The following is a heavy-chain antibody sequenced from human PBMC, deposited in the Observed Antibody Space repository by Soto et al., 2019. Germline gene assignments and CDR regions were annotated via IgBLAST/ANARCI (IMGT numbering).Heavy chain of an antibody. V-gene: IGHV1-18*01. CDR2: ISAYNGNT. CDR1: GYSFTSYG. Sequence: QVQLVQSGAEVKKPGASVKVSCKASGYSFTSYGISWVRQAPGQGLAWMGWISAYNGNTNYAQKLQGRDTMTTDTSASTGYMELRSLRADDTAVYYCASDNGFGESDVWGQGTTVTVSS. CDR3: ASDNGFGESDV. J-gene: IGHJ6*02. D-gene: IGHD3-10*01.